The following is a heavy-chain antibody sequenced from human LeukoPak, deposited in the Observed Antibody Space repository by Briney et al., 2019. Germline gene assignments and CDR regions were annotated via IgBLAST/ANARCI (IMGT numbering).Heavy chain of an antibody. D-gene: IGHD3-10*01. Sequence: PSETLSLTRAVSGGSISSGGYSWSWIRQPPGKGLEWIGYIYHSGSTYYNPSLKSRVTISVDRSKNQFSLKLSSVTAADTAVYYCARGAPPPYYYGSGSYYKGYYYGMDVWGQGTTVTVSS. CDR1: GGSISSGGYS. V-gene: IGHV4-30-2*01. J-gene: IGHJ6*02. CDR3: ARGAPPPYYYGSGSYYKGYYYGMDV. CDR2: IYHSGST.